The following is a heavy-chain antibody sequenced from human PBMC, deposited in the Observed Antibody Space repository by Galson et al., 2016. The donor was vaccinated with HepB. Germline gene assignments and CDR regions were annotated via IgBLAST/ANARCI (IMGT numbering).Heavy chain of an antibody. CDR1: GFTFSSYG. J-gene: IGHJ6*02. CDR3: ARDRGEYSRPWAGGMDV. D-gene: IGHD6-6*01. CDR2: IWYDGSNE. V-gene: IGHV3-33*01. Sequence: SLRLSCAASGFTFSSYGMHWVRQAPGKGLEWVAVIWYDGSNEYYADSVKGRFTISSDNSKNTLYLQMNSLRAEDTAVYYCARDRGEYSRPWAGGMDVWGQGTTVTVSS.